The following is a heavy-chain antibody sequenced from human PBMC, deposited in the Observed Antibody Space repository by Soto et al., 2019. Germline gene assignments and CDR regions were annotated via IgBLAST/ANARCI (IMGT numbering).Heavy chain of an antibody. CDR1: GGTFSSYA. CDR3: AANGPYCGGDCYAEVAFDI. V-gene: IGHV1-69*01. J-gene: IGHJ3*02. D-gene: IGHD2-21*02. CDR2: IIPIFGTA. Sequence: QVQLVQSGAEVKKPGSSVKVSCKASGGTFSSYAISWVRQAPGQGLEWMGGIIPIFGTANYAQKFQGRVTITADESSSTAYMELSSLRSEDTAVYSRAANGPYCGGDCYAEVAFDIWGQGTMVTVSS.